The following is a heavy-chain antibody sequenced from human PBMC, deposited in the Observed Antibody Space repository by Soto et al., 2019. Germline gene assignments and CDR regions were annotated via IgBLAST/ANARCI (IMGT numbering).Heavy chain of an antibody. CDR3: AKDPAGSGWYFSY. CDR2: ISWNSGSI. CDR1: GFTFDDYA. V-gene: IGHV3-9*01. Sequence: DVQLVESGGGLVQPGRSLRLSCAASGFTFDDYAMHWVRQAPGKGLEWVSGISWNSGSIGYADSVKGRFTISRDNAKNSLYLQMNSLRAEDTALYYCAKDPAGSGWYFSYWGQGTLVTVSS. J-gene: IGHJ4*02. D-gene: IGHD6-19*01.